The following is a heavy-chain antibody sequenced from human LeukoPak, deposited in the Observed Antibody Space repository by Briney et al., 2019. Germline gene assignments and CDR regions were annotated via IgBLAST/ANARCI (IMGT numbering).Heavy chain of an antibody. CDR3: ASAGADVNYDFWSGSEN. CDR1: GGSISSGGYY. CDR2: IYYSEST. J-gene: IGHJ4*02. V-gene: IGHV4-31*03. D-gene: IGHD3-3*01. Sequence: SQTLSLTCTVSGGSISSGGYYWSWIRQHPGKGLEWIGYIYYSESTYYNPSLKSRVTISVDTSKNQFPLKLSSVTAADTAVYYCASAGADVNYDFWSGSENWGQGTLVTVSS.